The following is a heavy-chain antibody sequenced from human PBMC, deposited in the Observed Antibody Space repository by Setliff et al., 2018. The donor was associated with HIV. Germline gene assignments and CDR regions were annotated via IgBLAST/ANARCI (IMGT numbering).Heavy chain of an antibody. D-gene: IGHD3-3*02. J-gene: IGHJ5*02. V-gene: IGHV1-8*02. CDR1: GYNFTDYD. CDR3: ARGTAPRPASVLEFLEWLFPNWFDP. Sequence: ASVKVSCKASGYNFTDYDINWVRQATGQGLEWMGWMNPNNGNTGYAEKFQGRVTMTRDTSISTAYMELSSMRSDDTAVYYCARGTAPRPASVLEFLEWLFPNWFDPWVQGTLVTVSS. CDR2: MNPNNGNT.